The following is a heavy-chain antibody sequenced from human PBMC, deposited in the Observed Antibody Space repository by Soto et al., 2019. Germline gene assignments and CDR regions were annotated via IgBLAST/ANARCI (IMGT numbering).Heavy chain of an antibody. D-gene: IGHD6-19*01. CDR1: GGSVTTNYW. Sequence: QLQESGPGLVKPSGTLSLTCAVSGGSVTTNYWWGWVRQSPVTGLEWIGDMSHSGPTNYSPSLKSRVTLAVVASKHQSSLELTSVAAADTAVYFCGMSRGWSAIHSGGQGNLVTVSS. CDR3: GMSRGWSAIHS. CDR2: MSHSGPT. J-gene: IGHJ5*01. V-gene: IGHV4-4*02.